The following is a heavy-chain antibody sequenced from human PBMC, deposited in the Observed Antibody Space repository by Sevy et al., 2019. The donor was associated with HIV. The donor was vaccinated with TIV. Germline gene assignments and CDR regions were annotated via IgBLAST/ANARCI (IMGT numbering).Heavy chain of an antibody. CDR2: ITYTSQTV. V-gene: IGHV3-48*02. J-gene: IGHJ3*01. CDR1: GFSLSSHN. D-gene: IGHD7-27*01. Sequence: GGSLRLSCVASGFSLSSHNMNWVRQAPGKGLEWISYITYTSQTVYYADSVKGRFSIFRDNAQNSLFLPMSGLREEDSAVYDCASPAHAYWGAGDAFDLWGQGTVVTVSS. CDR3: ASPAHAYWGAGDAFDL.